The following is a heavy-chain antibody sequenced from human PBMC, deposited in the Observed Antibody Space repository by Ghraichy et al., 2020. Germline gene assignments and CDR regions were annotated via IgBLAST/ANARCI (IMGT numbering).Heavy chain of an antibody. CDR3: AGTIFLTGLEDY. V-gene: IGHV3-21*01. CDR2: ISSSSSYI. D-gene: IGHD3-9*01. J-gene: IGHJ4*02. CDR1: GFTFSSYS. Sequence: GGSLRLSCAASGFTFSSYSMNWVRQAPGKGLEWVSSISSSSSYIYYADSVKGRFTISRDNAKNSLYLQMNSLRAEDTAVYYCAGTIFLTGLEDYWGQGTLVTVSS.